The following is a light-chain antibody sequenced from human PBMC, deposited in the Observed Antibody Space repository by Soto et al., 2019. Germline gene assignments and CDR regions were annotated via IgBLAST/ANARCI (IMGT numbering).Light chain of an antibody. V-gene: IGLV2-14*03. CDR2: DVS. CDR1: SSDVGGYNY. Sequence: QSALTQPASVSGSPGQSSTISCTGTSSDVGGYNYVSWYQHHPGKAPKLLIYDVSNGPSGVSNRFFGSKSGNTASLTISGLQPEDEADYYCSSYTSTSTLVFGTGTKVTVL. CDR3: SSYTSTSTLV. J-gene: IGLJ1*01.